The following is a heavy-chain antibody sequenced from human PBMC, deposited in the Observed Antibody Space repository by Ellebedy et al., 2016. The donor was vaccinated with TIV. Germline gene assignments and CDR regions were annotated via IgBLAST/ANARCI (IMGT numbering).Heavy chain of an antibody. V-gene: IGHV4-59*08. D-gene: IGHD3-10*01. Sequence: MPSETLSLTCTVSGGSISSYYWRWSRQTPGKGLEWIGYIYYSGSTNYNPSLKSRVTISVDTSKNQFSLKLSSVTAADTAVYYCARGPRRGVPNWFDPWGQGTLVTVSS. CDR3: ARGPRRGVPNWFDP. CDR2: IYYSGST. J-gene: IGHJ5*02. CDR1: GGSISSYY.